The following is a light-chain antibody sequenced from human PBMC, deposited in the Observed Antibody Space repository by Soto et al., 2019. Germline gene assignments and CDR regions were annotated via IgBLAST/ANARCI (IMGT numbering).Light chain of an antibody. V-gene: IGKV1-27*01. CDR1: QDISVY. CDR3: QKFNTAPLT. Sequence: DIQMTQSPSSLSASVGDRVTITCRASQDISVYLAWYQQKPGKVPKLLIYSASTLQSGVPSRFSGSGSGTDFTLTISSLQPEDVATYYCQKFNTAPLTFGQGTRLRLN. CDR2: SAS. J-gene: IGKJ5*01.